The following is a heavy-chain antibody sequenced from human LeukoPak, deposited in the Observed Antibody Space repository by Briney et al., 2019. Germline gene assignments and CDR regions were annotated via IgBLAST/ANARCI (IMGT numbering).Heavy chain of an antibody. Sequence: GGSLRLSCAASGFTFSSYAMSWVRQAPGRGLEWVSVIYSGGSTYYADSVKGRFTISRDDSKNTLYLQVNSLRADDTAVYYCARDGDFGFFVWGQGTLVTVSS. CDR3: ARDGDFGFFV. CDR1: GFTFSSYA. CDR2: IYSGGST. V-gene: IGHV3-53*01. J-gene: IGHJ4*02. D-gene: IGHD3-10*01.